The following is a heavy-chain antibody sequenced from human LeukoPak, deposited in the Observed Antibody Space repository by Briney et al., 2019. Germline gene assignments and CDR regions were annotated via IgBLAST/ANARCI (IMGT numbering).Heavy chain of an antibody. J-gene: IGHJ4*02. CDR2: INSDGSST. Sequence: GGSLRLSCAASGFTFSSYWVHWVRQAPGKGLVWVSRINSDGSSTSYADSVKGRFTISRDNAKNTVFLQMNSLRAEDTAVYYCARADTTMVDPYIDYWGQGTLVTVSS. D-gene: IGHD5-18*01. V-gene: IGHV3-74*01. CDR1: GFTFSSYW. CDR3: ARADTTMVDPYIDY.